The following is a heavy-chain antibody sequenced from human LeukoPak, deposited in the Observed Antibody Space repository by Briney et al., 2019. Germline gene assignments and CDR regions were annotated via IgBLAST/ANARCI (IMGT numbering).Heavy chain of an antibody. Sequence: GGSLRLSCAASGFTFSSYSMSWVRQAPGKGLEWVSSISSSSSYIYYADSVKGRFTISRDNAKNSLYLQINSLRAEDTAVYYCANSGWVIQTTDAFDIWGQGTMVTVSS. CDR2: ISSSSSYI. V-gene: IGHV3-21*01. CDR1: GFTFSSYS. CDR3: ANSGWVIQTTDAFDI. D-gene: IGHD1/OR15-1a*01. J-gene: IGHJ3*02.